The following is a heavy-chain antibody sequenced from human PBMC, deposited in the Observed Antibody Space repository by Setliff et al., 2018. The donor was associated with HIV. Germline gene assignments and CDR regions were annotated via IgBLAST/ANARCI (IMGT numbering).Heavy chain of an antibody. CDR2: IYPTGST. J-gene: IGHJ5*02. Sequence: PSETLSLTCVVSGYSISSGYYWGWIRQPPGEGLEWIGSIYPTGSTYYNPSLKSRVTISVDTSKNQFSLKLSSVTAADTAVFYCARLGDYGSGGWFDPWGQGTLVTVSS. D-gene: IGHD3-10*01. CDR3: ARLGDYGSGGWFDP. V-gene: IGHV4-38-2*01. CDR1: GYSISSGYY.